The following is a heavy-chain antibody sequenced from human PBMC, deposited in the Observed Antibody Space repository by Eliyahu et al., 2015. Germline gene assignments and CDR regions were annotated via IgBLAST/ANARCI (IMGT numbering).Heavy chain of an antibody. CDR3: ARGRFYFDY. Sequence: QVQLVESGGGLVKXGGSLXLSCAAXGFAFSDDXXNWIRQAPGKGXEWISYISGSGTTKYYADSVKGRFTISRDNAKNSLFLQINSLRAEDTAVYYCARGRFYFDYWGQGTLVTVSS. V-gene: IGHV3-11*01. J-gene: IGHJ4*02. CDR1: GFAFSDDX. CDR2: ISGSGTTK.